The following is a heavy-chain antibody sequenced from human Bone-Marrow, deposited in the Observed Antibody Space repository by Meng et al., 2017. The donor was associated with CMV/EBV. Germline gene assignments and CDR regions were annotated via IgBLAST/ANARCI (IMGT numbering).Heavy chain of an antibody. V-gene: IGHV3-23*01. Sequence: GESLKISCAASGFTFSNAWMSWVRQAPGKGLEWVSVLYDSGRYTDYADSVKGRFTTFRANSKNTLYLQMNSLRAEDTAIYYCAKMMGYCSGGRCASQPFDSWGQGTLVTVSS. D-gene: IGHD2-15*01. CDR3: AKMMGYCSGGRCASQPFDS. CDR2: LYDSGRYT. J-gene: IGHJ4*02. CDR1: GFTFSNAW.